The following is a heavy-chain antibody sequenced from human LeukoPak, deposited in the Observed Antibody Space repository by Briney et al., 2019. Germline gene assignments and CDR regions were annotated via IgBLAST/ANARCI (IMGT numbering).Heavy chain of an antibody. V-gene: IGHV3-9*01. Sequence: GGSLRLSCTASGFKFDDYAMHWVWQTPGKGLEWVAAVSWNSGATGYGGSVKGRFTVSRDNTKNSLYLEMNSLATEDTAVYYCAKDRDSSGWHQGAFDVWGQGTLVTVSS. CDR1: GFKFDDYA. CDR3: AKDRDSSGWHQGAFDV. J-gene: IGHJ3*01. CDR2: VSWNSGAT. D-gene: IGHD6-19*01.